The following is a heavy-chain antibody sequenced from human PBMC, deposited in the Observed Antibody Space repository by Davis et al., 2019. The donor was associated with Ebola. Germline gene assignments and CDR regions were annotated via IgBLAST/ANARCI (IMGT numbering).Heavy chain of an antibody. CDR3: AKDSSSWAYYDSAGYPFDH. V-gene: IGHV1-18*01. Sequence: ASVKVSCKPSGYTFTSYGISWLRQAPGQGLEWMGWISAYNGQIKYAQKFEGRVTMTTDTSTNTGYMELRSLKSDDTAMYYCAKDSSSWAYYDSAGYPFDHWGQGTLVTVSS. CDR2: ISAYNGQI. D-gene: IGHD6-13*01. CDR1: GYTFTSYG. J-gene: IGHJ4*02.